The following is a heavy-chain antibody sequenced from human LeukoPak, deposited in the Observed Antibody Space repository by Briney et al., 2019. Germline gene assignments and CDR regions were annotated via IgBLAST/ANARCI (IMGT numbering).Heavy chain of an antibody. CDR1: GFTFSSYS. Sequence: PGGSLRLSCAASGFTFSSYSMNWVRQAPGKGLEWVSSISSSSSYIYYADSVKGRFTISRDNAKNSLYLQMNSLRAEDTAVYYCARGGTLRYFDWSPSVVDYWGQGTLVTVSS. J-gene: IGHJ4*02. CDR3: ARGGTLRYFDWSPSVVDY. V-gene: IGHV3-21*01. CDR2: ISSSSSYI. D-gene: IGHD3-9*01.